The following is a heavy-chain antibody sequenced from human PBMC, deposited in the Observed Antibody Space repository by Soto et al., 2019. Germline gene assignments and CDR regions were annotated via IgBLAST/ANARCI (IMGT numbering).Heavy chain of an antibody. J-gene: IGHJ6*02. CDR3: VRLNRDYYYYGMDV. Sequence: PSETLSLTCAVSGDSISNSKWWTWVRQTPGKGLEWIGKIDHNGITNYNPSLESRVTILKDNSKNQLSLKLSSVTGADSAVYYCVRLNRDYYYYGMDVWGPGXTVTVYS. CDR1: GDSISNSKW. V-gene: IGHV4-4*02. CDR2: IDHNGIT.